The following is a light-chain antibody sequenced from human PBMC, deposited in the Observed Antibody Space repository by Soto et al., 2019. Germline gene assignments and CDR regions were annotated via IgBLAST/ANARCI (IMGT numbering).Light chain of an antibody. V-gene: IGLV1-40*01. CDR1: SSNIGAGYD. CDR2: GNS. CDR3: QSYDSSHVV. J-gene: IGLJ2*01. Sequence: QSVLTQPPSVSGAPGQRVTISCTGSSSNIGAGYDVHWYQQLPGTAPKLLIYGNSNRPSGVPDRFSGSKSGTSASLAITGLQAEDEADYYSQSYDSSHVVFGGGTKLTVL.